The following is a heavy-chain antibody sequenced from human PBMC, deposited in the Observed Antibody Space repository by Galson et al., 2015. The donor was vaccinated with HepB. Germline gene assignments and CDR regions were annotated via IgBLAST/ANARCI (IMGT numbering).Heavy chain of an antibody. D-gene: IGHD3-3*01. Sequence: SLRLSCAASGFTSSEYYMSWIRQAPGKRLEWISYISGSGTTIYYVDSVKGRFTISRDNAKDSLYLQMNSLRAEDTALYYCARSLHWNYDGYWGQGTLVTVSS. CDR3: ARSLHWNYDGY. J-gene: IGHJ4*02. V-gene: IGHV3-11*01. CDR1: GFTSSEYY. CDR2: ISGSGTTI.